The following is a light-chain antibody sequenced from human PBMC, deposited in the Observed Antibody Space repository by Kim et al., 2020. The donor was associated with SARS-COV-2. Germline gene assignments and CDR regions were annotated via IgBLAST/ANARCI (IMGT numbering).Light chain of an antibody. CDR1: QSISSY. CDR2: AAS. V-gene: IGKV1-39*01. CDR3: QQSYSTPPT. Sequence: ATVGDRVTIACRASQSISSYLNWYEQKPGKAPKCLIYAASTVRSGVPSRFSGGGSETDFTLTISSLQPEDFATYYCQQSYSTPPTFGQGTKVDI. J-gene: IGKJ1*01.